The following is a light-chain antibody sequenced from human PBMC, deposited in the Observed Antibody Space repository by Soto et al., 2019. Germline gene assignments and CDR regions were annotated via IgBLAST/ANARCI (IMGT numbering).Light chain of an antibody. CDR3: SSYTNTATLI. CDR2: EVT. CDR1: SSDVGRFNR. J-gene: IGLJ2*01. Sequence: QSALTQPPSVSGSPGQSATISCTGSSSDVGRFNRVSWYQQPPGSAPKLLIYEVTIRPSGVPDRFSGSKSGDTASLTISGLQPEDEGHYFCSSYTNTATLIFGGGTQLTVL. V-gene: IGLV2-18*02.